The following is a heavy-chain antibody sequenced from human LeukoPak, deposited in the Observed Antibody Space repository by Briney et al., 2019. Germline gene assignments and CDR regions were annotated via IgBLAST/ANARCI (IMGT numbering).Heavy chain of an antibody. CDR2: ISYDGSNK. CDR3: ARENWDHDAFDI. D-gene: IGHD7-27*01. V-gene: IGHV3-30*04. Sequence: GGSLRLSCAASGFTFSSYAMHWVRQAPGRGLEWVAVISYDGSNKYYADSVKGRFTISRDNSKNTLYLQMNSLRAEDTAVYYCARENWDHDAFDIWGQGTMVTVSS. J-gene: IGHJ3*02. CDR1: GFTFSSYA.